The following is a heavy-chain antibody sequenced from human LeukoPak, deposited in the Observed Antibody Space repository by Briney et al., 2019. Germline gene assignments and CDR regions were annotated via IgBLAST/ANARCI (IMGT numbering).Heavy chain of an antibody. CDR2: INLDGSKT. CDR3: ARDGGYCDGITCLCDY. Sequence: SGGSLRLSCAASGFTFKRVWMSWLRQAPGKGLEWVANINLDGSKTHYIDSVEGRFTISRDNTKNSLYLQMNSLRVDDTAVYYCARDGGYCDGITCLCDYWGLGTLVTVSS. D-gene: IGHD2-15*01. J-gene: IGHJ4*01. V-gene: IGHV3-7*01. CDR1: GFTFKRVW.